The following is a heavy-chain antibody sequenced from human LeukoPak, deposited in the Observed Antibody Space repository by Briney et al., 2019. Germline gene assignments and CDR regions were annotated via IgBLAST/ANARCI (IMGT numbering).Heavy chain of an antibody. V-gene: IGHV3-23*01. CDR1: RFTFSCYV. Sequence: PGGSLRLSCAASRFTFSCYVMSWVRQAPGKGLEWVSTISDSGGSTYYADSVKGRFTISRDNSKNTLYLQMNSLRAEDTAVYYCATRYYYDSSGYLPDYWGQGTLVTVSS. CDR3: ATRYYYDSSGYLPDY. J-gene: IGHJ4*02. CDR2: ISDSGGST. D-gene: IGHD3-22*01.